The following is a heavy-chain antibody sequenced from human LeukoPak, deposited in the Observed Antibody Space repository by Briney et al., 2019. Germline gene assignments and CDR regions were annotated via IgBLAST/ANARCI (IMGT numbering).Heavy chain of an antibody. D-gene: IGHD3-16*01. CDR1: GFTFSTYG. CDR2: IWHDGSNT. V-gene: IGHV3-33*01. J-gene: IGHJ4*02. CDR3: APDHGGF. Sequence: GGSLRLSCAASGFTFSTYGMHWVRQAPGKGLEWVAIIWHDGSNTYYADSVKGRFTISRDNSKNTLYLEMNSLRAEDTAVYYCAPDHGGFWGQGTLVTVSS.